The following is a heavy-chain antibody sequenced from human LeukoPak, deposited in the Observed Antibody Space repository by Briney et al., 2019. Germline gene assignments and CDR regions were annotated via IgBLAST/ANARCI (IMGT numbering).Heavy chain of an antibody. CDR1: GFTFSSYG. J-gene: IGHJ4*02. CDR2: IRYDGSDN. Sequence: GGSLRLSCAASGFTFSSYGLHWVRQAPGKGLEWVAFIRYDGSDNYYADSVKGRFTISRDNSKNTLYPQMNSLRAEDTAVYYCAKDKGPTYYFDYWGQGTLVTVSS. V-gene: IGHV3-30*02. CDR3: AKDKGPTYYFDY.